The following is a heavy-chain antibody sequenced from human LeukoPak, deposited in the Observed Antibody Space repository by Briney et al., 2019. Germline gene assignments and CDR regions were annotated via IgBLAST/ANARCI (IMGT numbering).Heavy chain of an antibody. CDR3: AKLPLFYGSGSHYFDY. Sequence: PGGSLRLSCAASGFTFSSYAMHWVRQAPGKGLEWVSAISGSGGSTYYADSVKGRFTISRDNSKNTLYLQMNSLRAEDTAVYYCAKLPLFYGSGSHYFDYWGQGTLVTVSS. J-gene: IGHJ4*02. CDR1: GFTFSSYA. CDR2: ISGSGGST. D-gene: IGHD3-10*01. V-gene: IGHV3-23*01.